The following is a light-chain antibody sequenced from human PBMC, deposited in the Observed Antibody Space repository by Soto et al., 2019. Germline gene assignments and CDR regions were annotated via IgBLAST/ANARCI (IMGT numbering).Light chain of an antibody. CDR1: SSNIGSDS. J-gene: IGLJ2*01. Sequence: HSVLTQAPSASGTPGQRVTISCSGTSSNIGSDSVNCYQQLPGTAPKLLIYNNNQRPSGVPDRFSGSKSGTSASLAISGLQSEDEADYYCAAWDDSLNGVVFGGGTKVTVL. CDR3: AAWDDSLNGVV. CDR2: NNN. V-gene: IGLV1-44*01.